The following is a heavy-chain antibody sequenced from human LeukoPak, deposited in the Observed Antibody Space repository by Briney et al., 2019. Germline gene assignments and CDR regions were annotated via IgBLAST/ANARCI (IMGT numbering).Heavy chain of an antibody. CDR2: IYYSGST. CDR3: ARLITIFGPFDY. Sequence: PSETLSLTCIVSGGSISSGDYYWSWIRQPPGKGLEWIGYIYYSGSTYYNPSLKSRVTISVDTSKNQFSLKLSSVTAADTAVYYCARLITIFGPFDYWGQGTLVTVSS. J-gene: IGHJ4*02. D-gene: IGHD3-3*01. V-gene: IGHV4-30-4*01. CDR1: GGSISSGDYY.